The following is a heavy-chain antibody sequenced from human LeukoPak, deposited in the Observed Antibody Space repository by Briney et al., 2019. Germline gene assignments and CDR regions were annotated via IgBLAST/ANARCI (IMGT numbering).Heavy chain of an antibody. J-gene: IGHJ4*02. CDR1: GFTFSNYA. V-gene: IGHV3-23*01. Sequence: GGALRLSCAASGFTFSNYAMNWVRQAPGKGLEWVSSISASGGSTYYADSVKGRFTISRDNSKNTVSLQMNSLTAEDTAVYYCASPATQLRGVIWPVPDYWGQGTLVTVSS. CDR3: ASPATQLRGVIWPVPDY. CDR2: ISASGGST. D-gene: IGHD3-10*01.